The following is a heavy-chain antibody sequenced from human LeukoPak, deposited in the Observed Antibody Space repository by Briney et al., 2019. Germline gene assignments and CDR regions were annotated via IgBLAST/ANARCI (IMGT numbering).Heavy chain of an antibody. Sequence: SETLSLTCIVSGDSVSTKYWAWVRQPRGMPLEYVVYVHYSGATDYNTSLRSRLTISMDTSRNIFSLRLSSVTAADTAVYYCARLMPMVLTGQRYFYHPLDVWGKGTTVTVSS. CDR2: VHYSGAT. CDR1: GDSVSTKY. V-gene: IGHV4-59*08. CDR3: ARLMPMVLTGQRYFYHPLDV. D-gene: IGHD3-9*01. J-gene: IGHJ6*04.